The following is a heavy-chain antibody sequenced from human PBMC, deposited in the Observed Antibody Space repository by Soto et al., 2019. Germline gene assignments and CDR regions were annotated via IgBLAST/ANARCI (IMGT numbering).Heavy chain of an antibody. J-gene: IGHJ4*02. V-gene: IGHV3-73*01. Sequence: GGSLRLSCAASGFTFSVSAMHWVRQASGKGLEWVGRIRSKANSYATAYAASVKGRFTISRDDSKNTLYLQMNSLKTEDTAVYYCTTDTMIVVVTDSDYWGQGTLVTVSS. CDR3: TTDTMIVVVTDSDY. D-gene: IGHD3-22*01. CDR2: IRSKANSYAT. CDR1: GFTFSVSA.